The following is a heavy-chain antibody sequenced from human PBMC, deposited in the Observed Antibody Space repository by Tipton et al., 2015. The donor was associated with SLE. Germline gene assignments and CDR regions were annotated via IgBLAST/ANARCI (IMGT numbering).Heavy chain of an antibody. J-gene: IGHJ5*02. CDR2: IYYSGST. CDR3: ARTTVTTRWFDP. V-gene: IGHV4-39*07. D-gene: IGHD4-17*01. Sequence: TLSLTCTVSGGSISSSSYYWGWIRQPPGKGLEWIGSIYYSGSTYYNPSLKSRVTISVDTSKNQFSLKLSSVTAADTAVYYCARTTVTTRWFDPWGQGTLVTVSS. CDR1: GGSISSSSYY.